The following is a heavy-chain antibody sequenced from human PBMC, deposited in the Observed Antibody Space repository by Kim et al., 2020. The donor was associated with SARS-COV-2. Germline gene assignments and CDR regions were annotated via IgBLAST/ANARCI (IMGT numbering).Heavy chain of an antibody. V-gene: IGHV3-23*01. D-gene: IGHD2-2*01. CDR1: GFTFSSYA. J-gene: IGHJ6*02. Sequence: GGSLRLSCVASGFTFSSYAMSWVRQAPGKGLEWVSAISGSGGSTYYADSVKGRFTISRDNSKNTLYLQMNSLRAEDTAVYYCAKRGTSWYGMDVWGQGTTVTVSS. CDR2: ISGSGGST. CDR3: AKRGTSWYGMDV.